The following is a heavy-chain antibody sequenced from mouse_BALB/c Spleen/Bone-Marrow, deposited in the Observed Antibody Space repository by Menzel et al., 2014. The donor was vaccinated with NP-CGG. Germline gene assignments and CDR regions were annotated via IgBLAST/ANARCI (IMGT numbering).Heavy chain of an antibody. CDR3: ARPRQLGLHYYFDY. J-gene: IGHJ2*01. V-gene: IGHV1-14*01. CDR1: GYTFTSYV. D-gene: IGHD3-2*01. Sequence: VQLQQPGPELVKPGASVKMSCKASGYTFTSYVMHWVKQKPGQGLEWIGYINPYNDGTKYNEKFNGKATLTSDKSSSTAYMELSSLTSEDSAVYYCARPRQLGLHYYFDYWGQGTTLTVSS. CDR2: INPYNDGT.